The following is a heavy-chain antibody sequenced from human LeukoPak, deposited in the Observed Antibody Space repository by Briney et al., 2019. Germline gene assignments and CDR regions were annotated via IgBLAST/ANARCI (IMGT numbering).Heavy chain of an antibody. CDR3: ARRSGGFYDSSGYPFDY. J-gene: IGHJ4*02. D-gene: IGHD3-22*01. CDR1: GFTFSSYS. CDR2: ISSSSSYI. Sequence: PGGSLRLSCAASGFTFSSYSMNWVRQPPGKGLEWVSSISSSSSYIYYADSVKGRFTISRDNAKNSLYLQMNSLRAEDTAVYYCARRSGGFYDSSGYPFDYWGQGTLVTVSS. V-gene: IGHV3-21*01.